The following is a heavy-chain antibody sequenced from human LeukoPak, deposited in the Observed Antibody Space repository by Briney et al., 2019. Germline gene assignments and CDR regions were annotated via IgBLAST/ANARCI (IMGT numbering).Heavy chain of an antibody. J-gene: IGHJ6*02. CDR1: GFTFSSYS. CDR2: ISSSSSYI. Sequence: PGGSLRLSCAASGFTFSSYSMNWVRQAPGKGLEWVSSISSSSSYIYYADSVKGRFTISRDNAKNSLYLQMNSLRAEDTAVYYCAGGDYDFWSGYGYYYYGMDVWGQGTTVTVSS. CDR3: AGGDYDFWSGYGYYYYGMDV. D-gene: IGHD3-3*01. V-gene: IGHV3-21*01.